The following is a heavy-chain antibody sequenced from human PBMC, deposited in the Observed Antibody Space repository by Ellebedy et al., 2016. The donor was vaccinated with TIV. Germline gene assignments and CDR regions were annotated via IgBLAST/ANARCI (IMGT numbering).Heavy chain of an antibody. CDR2: IKPGGNEK. J-gene: IGHJ4*02. CDR3: ATDEGIY. V-gene: IGHV3-7*03. Sequence: PGGSLRLSCAPSGFTSSDYWMNWVRQAPGKGREWVANIKPGGNEKVYVSSVVGRCTISRDNANNSLYLQMDSLRAEDTAVYYCATDEGIYWGQGTLVTVSS. CDR1: GFTSSDYW. D-gene: IGHD3-10*01.